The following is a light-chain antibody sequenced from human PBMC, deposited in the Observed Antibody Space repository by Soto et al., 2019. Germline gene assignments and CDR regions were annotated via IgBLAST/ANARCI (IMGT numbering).Light chain of an antibody. CDR2: EGS. V-gene: IGLV2-23*01. Sequence: QSVLTQPASVSGSPGQSITMSCTGSSSHFGTHNLVSWYQQLPGKAPKLMIYEGSKRPSGVSNRFSGSKSGNTASLTVSGLQAEDEAEYYCCSYADGSTHIVFGGGTKLTVL. CDR3: CSYADGSTHIV. CDR1: SSHFGTHNL. J-gene: IGLJ3*02.